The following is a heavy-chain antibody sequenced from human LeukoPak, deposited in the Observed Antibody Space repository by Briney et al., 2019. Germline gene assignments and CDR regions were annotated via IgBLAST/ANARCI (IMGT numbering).Heavy chain of an antibody. J-gene: IGHJ4*02. Sequence: AETLSLTCAVSGYSISSGYYWGWIRQPPGKGLEWIGSIYHSGSTYYNPSLKSRVTISVDTSKNQFSLKLSSVTAADTAVYYCASLEYSSSAGGYWGQGTLVTVSS. V-gene: IGHV4-38-2*01. CDR2: IYHSGST. D-gene: IGHD6-6*01. CDR3: ASLEYSSSAGGY. CDR1: GYSISSGYY.